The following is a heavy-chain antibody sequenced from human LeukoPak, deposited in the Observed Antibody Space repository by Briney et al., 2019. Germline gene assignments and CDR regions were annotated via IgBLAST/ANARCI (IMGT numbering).Heavy chain of an antibody. J-gene: IGHJ4*02. CDR3: ARDSLDSSGRKLGDY. Sequence: PGGSLRLSCAASGFTFSSYSMNWVRQAPGKGLEWVSSISSSSSYIYYADSVKGRFTISRDNAKNSLYLQMNSLRAEDTAVYYCARDSLDSSGRKLGDYWGQGTLVTVSS. CDR2: ISSSSSYI. D-gene: IGHD6-19*01. CDR1: GFTFSSYS. V-gene: IGHV3-21*01.